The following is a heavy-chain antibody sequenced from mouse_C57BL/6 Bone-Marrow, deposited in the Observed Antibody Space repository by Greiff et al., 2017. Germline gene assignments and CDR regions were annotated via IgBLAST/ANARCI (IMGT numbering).Heavy chain of an antibody. CDR3: SAFDGNYFDF. D-gene: IGHD2-3*01. CDR2: IDPEIGDT. J-gene: IGHJ2*01. V-gene: IGHV14-4*01. Sequence: VQLQQSGAELVRPGASVKLSCTASGFNIKDDYIHWVKQRPEQGLEWIGWIDPEIGDTEYASKFQGKATITSDTSPNTAYLQLSSLTYGDTAVYCCSAFDGNYFDFWGQGTPLTVAS. CDR1: GFNIKDDY.